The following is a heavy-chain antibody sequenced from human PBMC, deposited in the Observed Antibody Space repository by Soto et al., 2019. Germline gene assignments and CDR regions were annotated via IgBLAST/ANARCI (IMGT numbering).Heavy chain of an antibody. J-gene: IGHJ4*02. Sequence: QITLNESGPTVVRPTETLTLTCRFSGFSLTTSGVGVGWIRQSPGKAPEWLALIYWDDDKRYSASLKSRLTITKDTSKNPVVLTVSDLDPTDTATYYCAHRVLRTVFGLVTTTAIYFDFWGQGTPAAVSS. CDR1: GFSLTTSGVG. D-gene: IGHD3-3*01. CDR2: IYWDDDK. CDR3: AHRVLRTVFGLVTTTAIYFDF. V-gene: IGHV2-5*02.